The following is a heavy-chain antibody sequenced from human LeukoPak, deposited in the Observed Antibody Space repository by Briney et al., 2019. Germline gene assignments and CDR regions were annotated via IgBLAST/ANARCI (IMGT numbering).Heavy chain of an antibody. D-gene: IGHD1-26*01. CDR2: FYSGART. V-gene: IGHV3-53*01. CDR1: GFTVSANY. J-gene: IGHJ4*02. Sequence: GGSLRLSCAASGFTVSANYMSWVRQAPGKGLEGVSVFYSGARTYYADSVKGRFTISRDTSKNTLNLQMNSLRAEDTAVYYCAGSSGSSHTFDYWGQGTLVTVSS. CDR3: AGSSGSSHTFDY.